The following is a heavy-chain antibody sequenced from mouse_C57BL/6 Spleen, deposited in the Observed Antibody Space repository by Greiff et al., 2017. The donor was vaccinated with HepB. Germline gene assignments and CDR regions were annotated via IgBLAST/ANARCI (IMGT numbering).Heavy chain of an antibody. CDR2: INPNNGGT. CDR3: ARRGDYYAMDY. J-gene: IGHJ4*01. CDR1: GYTFTDYY. V-gene: IGHV1-26*01. Sequence: VQLQQSGPELVKPRASVKISCKASGYTFTDYYMNWVKQSHGKSLEWIGDINPNNGGTSYNQKFKGKATLTVDKSSSTAYMELRSLTSEDSAVYYCARRGDYYAMDYWGQGTSVTVSS.